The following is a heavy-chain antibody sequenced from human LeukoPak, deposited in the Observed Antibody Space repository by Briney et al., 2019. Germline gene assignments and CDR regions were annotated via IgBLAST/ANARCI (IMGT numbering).Heavy chain of an antibody. CDR1: GGSFSAYY. D-gene: IGHD6-19*01. Sequence: SETLSLTCGVYGGSFSAYYWTWIRQTPGKGLEWIGEVSHSGHTEYNPSLRSRVTILLDTSKNQFSLSAKSVTAADTAVYYCARGGTVAGYRSPLKNHFDSWGQGSLVTVSS. V-gene: IGHV4-34*01. CDR2: VSHSGHT. J-gene: IGHJ4*02. CDR3: ARGGTVAGYRSPLKNHFDS.